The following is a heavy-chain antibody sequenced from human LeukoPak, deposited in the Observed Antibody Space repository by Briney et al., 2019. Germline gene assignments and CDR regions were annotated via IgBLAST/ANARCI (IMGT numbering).Heavy chain of an antibody. Sequence: GGSLRFSCAASGFTFSSYSMNWVRQAPGKGLEWVSSISSSSSYIYYADSVKGRFTISRDNAKNSLYLQMNSLRAEDTAVYYCARVDTAMVGAFDIWGQGTMVTVSS. J-gene: IGHJ3*02. D-gene: IGHD5-18*01. V-gene: IGHV3-21*01. CDR3: ARVDTAMVGAFDI. CDR2: ISSSSSYI. CDR1: GFTFSSYS.